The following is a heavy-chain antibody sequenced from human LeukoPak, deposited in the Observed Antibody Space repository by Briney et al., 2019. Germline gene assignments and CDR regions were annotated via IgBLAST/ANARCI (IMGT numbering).Heavy chain of an antibody. V-gene: IGHV4-59*08. CDR3: ARRGTPYYYYYMDV. Sequence: SETLSLTCTVSGGSINTYYLSWIRQSPEKGLEFIGYIYSTGTTDYNPSLKSRVVISIDTSKSQFSLKMKSMTAADSAVYYCARRGTPYYYYYMDVWGKGTTVTVSS. CDR1: GGSINTYY. J-gene: IGHJ6*03. D-gene: IGHD3-16*01. CDR2: IYSTGTT.